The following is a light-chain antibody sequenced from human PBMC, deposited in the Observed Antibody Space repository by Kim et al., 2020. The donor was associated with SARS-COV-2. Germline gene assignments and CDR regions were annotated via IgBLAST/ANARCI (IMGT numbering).Light chain of an antibody. Sequence: SSELTQDPAVSVALGQTVRITCQGDSLRSYYATWYQQKPGQAPILVIYGKNNRPSGIPDRFSGSSSGNTASWTITGTQAGDEADYYFTPWASNDNVV. V-gene: IGLV3-19*01. CDR2: GKN. CDR1: SLRSYY. CDR3: TPWASNDNVV. J-gene: IGLJ2*01.